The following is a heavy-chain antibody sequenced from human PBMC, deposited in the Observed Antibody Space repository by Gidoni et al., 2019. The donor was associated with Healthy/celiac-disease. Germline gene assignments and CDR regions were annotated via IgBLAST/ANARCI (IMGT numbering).Heavy chain of an antibody. D-gene: IGHD5-12*01. CDR3: ARGNVEMATIGDY. CDR1: GFTFSSYW. CDR2: IEQDGSEK. J-gene: IGHJ4*02. Sequence: EVQLFESGGGLVQPGGSLRLSCAASGFTFSSYWMSWVRQAPGKGLGWVANIEQDGSEKYYVDSVKGRFTISRDNAKNSLYLQMNSLRAEDTAVYYCARGNVEMATIGDYWGQGTLVTVSS. V-gene: IGHV3-7*01.